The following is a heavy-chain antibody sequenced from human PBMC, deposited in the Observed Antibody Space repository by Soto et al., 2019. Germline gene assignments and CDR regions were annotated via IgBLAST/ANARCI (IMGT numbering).Heavy chain of an antibody. CDR2: INAGNGNT. CDR3: ARVSGYYFLDY. D-gene: IGHD5-12*01. Sequence: QVQLVQSGAEEKKPGASVKVSCKASGYTFTNYAMHWVRQAPGQRLEWMGWINAGNGNTKYSQKFQGRVTITSDTSASTAYMELSSLRSEDTAVYYYARVSGYYFLDYWGQGTLVTVSS. J-gene: IGHJ4*02. V-gene: IGHV1-3*05. CDR1: GYTFTNYA.